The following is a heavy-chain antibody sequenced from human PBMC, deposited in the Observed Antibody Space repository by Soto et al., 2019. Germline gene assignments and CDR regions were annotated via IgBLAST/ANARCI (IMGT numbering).Heavy chain of an antibody. CDR1: GFTFSSYS. CDR3: AKEGEQWLVRKYYYYMDV. Sequence: EVQLLESGGGLVRPGGSLRLSCAASGFTFSSYSMSWVRQAPGKGLEWVSVVSGSGDRTYYADSVKGRFTISRDNSKNTLYLQMNSLRAEDTAVYYCAKEGEQWLVRKYYYYMDVWGKGTTVTVSS. V-gene: IGHV3-23*01. CDR2: VSGSGDRT. D-gene: IGHD6-19*01. J-gene: IGHJ6*03.